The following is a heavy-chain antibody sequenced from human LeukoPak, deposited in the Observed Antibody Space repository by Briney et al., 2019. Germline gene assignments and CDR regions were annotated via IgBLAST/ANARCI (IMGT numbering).Heavy chain of an antibody. V-gene: IGHV3-23*01. CDR3: AKANPGPTPLG. J-gene: IGHJ4*02. CDR1: GITISNYA. D-gene: IGHD1-14*01. CDR2: ISPSGAAT. Sequence: PGGSLRLSCTASGITISNYAMSWVRQAPGKGLERVSTISPSGAATYYADSVKGRFTISRDISKSALYLQMNSLRAEDSAVYHCAKANPGPTPLGWGQGTLVTVSS.